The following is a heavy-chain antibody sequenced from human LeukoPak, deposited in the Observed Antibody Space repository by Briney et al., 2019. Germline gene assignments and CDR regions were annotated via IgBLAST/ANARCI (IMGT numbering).Heavy chain of an antibody. D-gene: IGHD3-3*01. CDR1: VYTLTELS. CDR3: ATLVFGVVTTSGMDV. CDR2: FEPEDGET. Sequence: ASVKVSCKVSVYTLTELSMHWVRQAPGKGLEWMGGFEPEDGETTHPQKFQGRVTMTEETSTDTAYMELSSLRSEDTVVYYCATLVFGVVTTSGMDVWGQGTTVTVSS. J-gene: IGHJ6*01. V-gene: IGHV1-24*01.